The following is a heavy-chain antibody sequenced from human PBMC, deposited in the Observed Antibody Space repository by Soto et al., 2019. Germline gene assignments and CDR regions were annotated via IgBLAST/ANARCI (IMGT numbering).Heavy chain of an antibody. D-gene: IGHD2-21*01. CDR3: AKDDFTDRGEDYFDH. V-gene: IGHV3-23*01. Sequence: DVQLLESGGGLVQPGESLRLSCAASGFSFSNFAMSWVRQAPGKGLEWVSGIGAGGDITFYADSVKSRFGISRDNSKNTVYLQVNSLRAEDTAVYFCAKDDFTDRGEDYFDHWGPGTLVTVSS. CDR2: IGAGGDIT. CDR1: GFSFSNFA. J-gene: IGHJ4*02.